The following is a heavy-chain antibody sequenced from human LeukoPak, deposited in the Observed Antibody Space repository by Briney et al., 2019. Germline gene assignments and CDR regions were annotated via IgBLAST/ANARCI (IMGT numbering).Heavy chain of an antibody. CDR2: IYHSGST. V-gene: IGHV4-59*12. Sequence: PSETLSLTCTVSGGSISSYYWSWIRQPPGKGLEWIGYIYHSGSTYYNPSLKSRVTISVDRSKNQFSLKLSSVTAADTAVYYCAREGDGAAAGRISLAQDRSPFDYWGQGTLVTVSS. J-gene: IGHJ4*02. CDR3: AREGDGAAAGRISLAQDRSPFDY. CDR1: GGSISSYY. D-gene: IGHD6-13*01.